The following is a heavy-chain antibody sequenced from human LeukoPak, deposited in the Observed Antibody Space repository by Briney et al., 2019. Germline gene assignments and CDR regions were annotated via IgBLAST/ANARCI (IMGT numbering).Heavy chain of an antibody. CDR1: GFTVTNYY. CDR2: IYSGGAT. J-gene: IGHJ4*02. Sequence: GGSLRLSCAASGFTVTNYYMIWVRQAPGKGLEWVSIIYSGGATYYADSVKGRFTISRHNSENTVYVQMNSLRPDDTAIYFCARAPAYTTGLDYWGQGTPVTVSS. V-gene: IGHV3-53*04. D-gene: IGHD2-2*02. CDR3: ARAPAYTTGLDY.